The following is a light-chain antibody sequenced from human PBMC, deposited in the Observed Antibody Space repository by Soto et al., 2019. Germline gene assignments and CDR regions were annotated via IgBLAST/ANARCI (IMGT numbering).Light chain of an antibody. CDR2: GAS. CDR1: QSVSSN. CDR3: QQYNNWLGT. V-gene: IGKV3-15*01. J-gene: IGKJ1*01. Sequence: IVMTQSPATLSVCPGERATLSCRASQSVSSNLAWYQQKPGQAPRLLIYGASTRATGIPARFSGSGSGTEFTLTISSLQAEDFAVCSCQQYNNWLGTFGQGTKVDIK.